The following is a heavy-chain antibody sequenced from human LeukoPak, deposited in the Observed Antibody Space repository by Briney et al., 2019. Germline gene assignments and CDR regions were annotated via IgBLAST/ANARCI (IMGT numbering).Heavy chain of an antibody. V-gene: IGHV4-30-2*01. J-gene: IGHJ5*02. D-gene: IGHD6-13*01. Sequence: SETLSLTCAVSGGSISSGGYSWSWIRQQPGKGLEWIGYIYHSGSTYYNPSLKSRVTISVDRSKNQFSLKLSSVTAADTAVYYCAREVTGYRSSFNWFDPWGQGTLVTVSS. CDR3: AREVTGYRSSFNWFDP. CDR1: GGSISSGGYS. CDR2: IYHSGST.